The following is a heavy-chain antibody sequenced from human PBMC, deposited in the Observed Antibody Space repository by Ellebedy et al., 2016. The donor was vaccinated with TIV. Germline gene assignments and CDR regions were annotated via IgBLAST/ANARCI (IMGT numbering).Heavy chain of an antibody. J-gene: IGHJ4*02. CDR1: GFTFSDFY. D-gene: IGHD3-16*01. CDR2: ISSSGSNI. V-gene: IGHV3-11*01. CDR3: ARATGELDY. Sequence: GESLKISXAASGFTFSDFYMSWIRQAPGKGLEWVSYISSSGSNIYYADSVKGRFTISRDNAKNSLFLQMNSLRAEDTAVYYCARATGELDYWGQGTLVTVSS.